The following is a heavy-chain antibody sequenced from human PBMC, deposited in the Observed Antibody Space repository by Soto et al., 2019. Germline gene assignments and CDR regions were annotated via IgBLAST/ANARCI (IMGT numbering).Heavy chain of an antibody. CDR1: GYSFTSYW. CDR2: IDPSDSYT. D-gene: IGHD2-15*01. J-gene: IGHJ4*02. Sequence: GESLKISCKGSGYSFTSYWISWVRQMPGKGLEWMGRIDPSDSYTNYSPSFQGHVTISADKSISTAYLQWSSLKASDTAMYYCASEGRYCSGGSCTFDCWGQGTLVTVSS. V-gene: IGHV5-10-1*01. CDR3: ASEGRYCSGGSCTFDC.